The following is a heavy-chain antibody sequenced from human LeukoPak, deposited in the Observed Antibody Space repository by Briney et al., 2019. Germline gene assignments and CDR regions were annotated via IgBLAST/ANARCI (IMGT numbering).Heavy chain of an antibody. CDR2: IVVGSGNT. D-gene: IGHD4-17*01. V-gene: IGHV1-58*01. J-gene: IGHJ4*02. Sequence: GASVKVSCKASGFTFTSSAVQWVRQARGQRLEWIGWIVVGSGNTNYAQKFQERVTITRDMSTSTAYMELSSLRSEDTAVYYCAADSDSYGDYAMGDYWGQGTLVTVSS. CDR1: GFTFTSSA. CDR3: AADSDSYGDYAMGDY.